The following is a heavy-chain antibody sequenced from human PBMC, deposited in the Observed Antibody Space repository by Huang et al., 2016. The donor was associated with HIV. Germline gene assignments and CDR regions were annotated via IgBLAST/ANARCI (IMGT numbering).Heavy chain of an antibody. Sequence: QLQLVQSGAQVKKPGSSVNVSCKASGKTFSGSAISWVRQAPGQRREWLGVIVPRYGKPQYAQNFQGRVTITADESMTTAYMELTSLTSKDTAVYLCAAKIGSDGYFISRGPRSNYYSLDVWGQGTTVVVSS. CDR1: GKTFSGSA. CDR3: AAKIGSDGYFISRGPRSNYYSLDV. D-gene: IGHD3-10*01. V-gene: IGHV1-69*13. CDR2: IVPRYGKP. J-gene: IGHJ6*02.